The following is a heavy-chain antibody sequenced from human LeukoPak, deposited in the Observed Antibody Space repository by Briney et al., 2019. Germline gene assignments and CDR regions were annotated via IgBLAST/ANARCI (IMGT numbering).Heavy chain of an antibody. Sequence: ASVKVSCKVSGYSLADLSLHWVRQTPGKGLEWMGGFDPEDSETVYAPKFQGRVSLTEDSATDTAYMEVSSLRSEDTAVYYCASQDLRYTVDSEYIYYGMDVWGQGTTVTVSS. CDR3: ASQDLRYTVDSEYIYYGMDV. CDR1: GYSLADLS. J-gene: IGHJ6*02. CDR2: FDPEDSET. D-gene: IGHD3-22*01. V-gene: IGHV1-24*01.